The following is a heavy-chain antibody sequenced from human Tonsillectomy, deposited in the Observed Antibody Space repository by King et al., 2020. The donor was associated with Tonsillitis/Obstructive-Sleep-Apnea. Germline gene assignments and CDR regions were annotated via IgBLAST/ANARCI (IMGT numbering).Heavy chain of an antibody. CDR2: VHYSGTT. CDR1: SASFSTYY. CDR3: ARYSGASDSHSLDY. V-gene: IGHV4-59*01. J-gene: IGHJ4*02. D-gene: IGHD1-26*01. Sequence: MQLQESGPGLVKPSETLSLTCTVSSASFSTYYWSWIRQPPGKGLEWIGNVHYSGTTHYDPSLRSRVTISLDTSRNQFSLRLNSVTAADTAVYYCARYSGASDSHSLDYWGQGTLVTVSS.